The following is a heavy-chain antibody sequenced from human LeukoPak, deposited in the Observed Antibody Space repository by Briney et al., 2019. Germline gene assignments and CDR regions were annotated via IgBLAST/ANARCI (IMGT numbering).Heavy chain of an antibody. Sequence: GGSLRHSCVDPGFTFGNYRMYWVRHALGKGVVWVSHINSDVSSTNYADSVKGRFTISRDNANITLYLQVDSLRDEYTAVYYFARYSTFRGTGPNVWGQGTMVIVSS. D-gene: IGHD2-8*02. CDR2: INSDVSST. CDR3: ARYSTFRGTGPNV. CDR1: GFTFGNYR. V-gene: IGHV3-74*01. J-gene: IGHJ3*01.